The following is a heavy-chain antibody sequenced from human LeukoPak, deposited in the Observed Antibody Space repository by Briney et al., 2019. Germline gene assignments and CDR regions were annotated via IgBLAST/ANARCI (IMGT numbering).Heavy chain of an antibody. CDR1: GITFRSYA. D-gene: IGHD3-10*01. J-gene: IGHJ4*02. CDR3: ARVPLNYYGSGSYFDY. V-gene: IGHV3-23*01. CDR2: INADGTST. Sequence: GGSLRLSCAVSGITFRSYAMSWVRQAPGKGLEWVSAINADGTSTYYADSVKGRFTISRDNSKNTLYLQMNSLRAEDTAVYYCARVPLNYYGSGSYFDYWGQGTLVTVSS.